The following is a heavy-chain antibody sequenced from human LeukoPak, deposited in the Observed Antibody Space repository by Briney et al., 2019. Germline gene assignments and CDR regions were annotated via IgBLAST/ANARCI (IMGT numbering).Heavy chain of an antibody. CDR3: ARGDYGGDYFDY. J-gene: IGHJ4*02. CDR1: GFTFSDHY. Sequence: GGSLRLSCEVSGFTFSDHYMSWIRQAPGKRLEWVSYISSGSTYTNYADSVEVRFTISRDNAKNSLYLQMNSLRAEDTAVYYCARGDYGGDYFDYWGQGTLVTVSS. CDR2: ISSGSTYT. D-gene: IGHD4-23*01. V-gene: IGHV3-11*05.